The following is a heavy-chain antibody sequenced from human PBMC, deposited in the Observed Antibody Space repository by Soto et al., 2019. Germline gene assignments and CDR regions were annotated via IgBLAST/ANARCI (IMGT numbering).Heavy chain of an antibody. CDR3: AKSPGGYYSFDI. D-gene: IGHD3-3*01. CDR2: IWSDGTNK. V-gene: IGHV3-30*02. Sequence: GGSLRLSCAASGFTFSTYGMHWVRQAPGKGLEWVALIWSDGTNKYYADSVKGRFTISRDNSKNTLYLQMNSLRAEDTAVYYCAKSPGGYYSFDIWGQGTMVTVSS. J-gene: IGHJ3*02. CDR1: GFTFSTYG.